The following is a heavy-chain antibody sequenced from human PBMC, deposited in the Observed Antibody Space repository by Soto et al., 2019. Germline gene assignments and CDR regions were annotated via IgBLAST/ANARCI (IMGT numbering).Heavy chain of an antibody. CDR3: ARVRGECGAGGGY. CDR2: INPNGGST. D-gene: IGHD3-16*01. Sequence: QVQLVQSGAEVKKPGASVNVSRKASGYTFSSYYMHWVRQAPGQGLEWLGIINPNGGSTSDAQKLQGKATMHRDTPTSKGEKEPRSLRSEDAAGYYCARVRGECGAGGGYWGQGTLVNVSS. CDR1: GYTFSSYY. J-gene: IGHJ4*02. V-gene: IGHV1-46*01.